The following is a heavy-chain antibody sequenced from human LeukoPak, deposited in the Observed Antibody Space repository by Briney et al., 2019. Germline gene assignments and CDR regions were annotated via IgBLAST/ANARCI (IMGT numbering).Heavy chain of an antibody. CDR3: GWDGSGSYTVDY. D-gene: IGHD3-10*01. Sequence: GGSLRLSCAASGFTFSSYGMHWVRQAPGKGLEWVAFIRYDGSNKYYADSVKGRFTISRDNSKKTLYLQMNSRRAEDTAVYYCGWDGSGSYTVDYWGQGTLVTVSS. CDR2: IRYDGSNK. V-gene: IGHV3-30*02. CDR1: GFTFSSYG. J-gene: IGHJ4*02.